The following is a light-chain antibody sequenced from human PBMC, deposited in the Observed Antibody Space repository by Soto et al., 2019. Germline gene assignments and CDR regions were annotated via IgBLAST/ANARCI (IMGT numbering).Light chain of an antibody. CDR2: GAS. V-gene: IGKV3-15*01. CDR1: QSVSSK. Sequence: EIVMTQCPVTLSVSPGERATLSCRASQSVSSKLAWYQQKPGQAPRLLIYGASTRATGIPARFSGSGSGTEFTLSISSLQSEDFAVYYCQQYNNWPQTFGQGTKVAIK. J-gene: IGKJ2*01. CDR3: QQYNNWPQT.